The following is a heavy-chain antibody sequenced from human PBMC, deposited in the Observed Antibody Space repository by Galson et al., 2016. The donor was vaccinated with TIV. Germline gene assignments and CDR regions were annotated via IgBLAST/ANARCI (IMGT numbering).Heavy chain of an antibody. Sequence: SLRLSCSASGLTFSSFAFSWVRQAPGQRLEWVSAITVSGANTYYTDSVKGRFTVPRDNSKNTLYLQLNSLRAEDTAVYYWAKMDSSGYYYARRFDFWGQGTLVTVSS. CDR2: ITVSGANT. CDR1: GLTFSSFA. D-gene: IGHD3-22*01. V-gene: IGHV3-23*01. J-gene: IGHJ4*02. CDR3: AKMDSSGYYYARRFDF.